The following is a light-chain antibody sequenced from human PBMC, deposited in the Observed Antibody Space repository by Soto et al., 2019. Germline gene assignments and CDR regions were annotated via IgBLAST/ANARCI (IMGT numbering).Light chain of an antibody. Sequence: QSVLTQPASVSGSPGESITVSCFGSISDIGSHNYVSWYRQYPGEAPRLLIYEVHYRPSGVSSRLSGSKSGNTASPTISGLQAADEADYYCASYLTTSPLEVFGTGTKVTVL. V-gene: IGLV2-14*01. J-gene: IGLJ1*01. CDR3: ASYLTTSPLEV. CDR1: ISDIGSHNY. CDR2: EVH.